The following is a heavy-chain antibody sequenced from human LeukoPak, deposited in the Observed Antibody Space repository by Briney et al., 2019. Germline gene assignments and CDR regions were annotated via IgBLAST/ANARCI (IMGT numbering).Heavy chain of an antibody. V-gene: IGHV3-30*18. Sequence: GGSLRLSCAASGFTFNSYGMRWVRQAPGKGLEWVAVISYDGSNKYYADSVKGRFTISRDNSKNTLYLQMNSLRAEDTAVYYCAKGHSSSWLFDYWGQGTLVTVSS. CDR3: AKGHSSSWLFDY. J-gene: IGHJ4*02. CDR1: GFTFNSYG. D-gene: IGHD6-13*01. CDR2: ISYDGSNK.